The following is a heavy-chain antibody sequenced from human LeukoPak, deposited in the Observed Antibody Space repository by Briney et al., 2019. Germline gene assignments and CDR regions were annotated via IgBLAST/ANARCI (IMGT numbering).Heavy chain of an antibody. D-gene: IGHD3-10*01. CDR1: GGSISSGSYY. Sequence: PSETLSLTCTVSGGSISSGSYYWSWIRQPAGKGLEWIGRIYTSGTTNYNPSLKSRVTMSVDTSKNQFSLKLSSVTAADTAVYYCAREIELLWFGELSNYFDYWGQGTLVTVSS. CDR2: IYTSGTT. J-gene: IGHJ4*02. V-gene: IGHV4-61*02. CDR3: AREIELLWFGELSNYFDY.